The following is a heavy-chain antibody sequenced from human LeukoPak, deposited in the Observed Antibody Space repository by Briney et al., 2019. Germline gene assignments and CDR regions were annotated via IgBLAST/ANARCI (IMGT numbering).Heavy chain of an antibody. CDR2: ISSSSSYI. CDR1: GFTFSSYS. J-gene: IGHJ4*02. CDR3: ASFDYYDSSGYQNFDY. D-gene: IGHD3-22*01. Sequence: PGRSLRLSCAASGFTFSSYSMNWVRQAPGKGLEWVSSISSSSSYIYYADSVKGRFTISRDNAKNSLYLQMNSLRAEDTAVYYCASFDYYDSSGYQNFDYWGQGTLVTVSS. V-gene: IGHV3-21*01.